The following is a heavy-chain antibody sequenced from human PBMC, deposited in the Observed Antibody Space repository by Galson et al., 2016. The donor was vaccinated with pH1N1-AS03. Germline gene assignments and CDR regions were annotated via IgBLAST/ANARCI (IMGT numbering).Heavy chain of an antibody. V-gene: IGHV3-21*04. CDR1: GFTFSTYS. Sequence: SLRLSCAASGFTFSTYSMNWVRQAPGKGLEWVSFITSDGSHIYYADSLKGRFTISRDNAKNSLYLQMNSLRAEDTAVYFCARDYRAYDYSDYWGQGTLVTVSS. D-gene: IGHD3-16*02. CDR2: ITSDGSHI. J-gene: IGHJ4*02. CDR3: ARDYRAYDYSDY.